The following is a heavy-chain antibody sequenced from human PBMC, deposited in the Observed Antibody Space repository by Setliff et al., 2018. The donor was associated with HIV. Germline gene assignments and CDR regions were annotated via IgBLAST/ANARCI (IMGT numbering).Heavy chain of an antibody. CDR2: ISPYSRIT. Sequence: GASVKVSCKASGYRFTSYGIGWVRQAPGQGLEWIGWISPYSRITNYAPKFRDRVTMTTETSTNTAYLEVRSLSSDDTAVYYCARGRNYSSGMDVWGQGTTVTVSS. J-gene: IGHJ6*02. V-gene: IGHV1-18*01. CDR1: GYRFTSYG. D-gene: IGHD3-10*01. CDR3: ARGRNYSSGMDV.